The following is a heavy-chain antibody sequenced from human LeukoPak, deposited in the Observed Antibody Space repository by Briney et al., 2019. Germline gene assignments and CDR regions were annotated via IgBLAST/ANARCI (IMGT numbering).Heavy chain of an antibody. CDR3: ARSGASSSSAYFDY. CDR1: GGTFSSYA. Sequence: SVKVSCKASGGTFSSYAISWVRQAPGQGLEWMGRIIPILGIANYAQKFQGRVTITADKSTSTAYMELSSLRSEDTAVYYCARSGASSSSAYFDYWGQGTLVTVSS. CDR2: IIPILGIA. D-gene: IGHD6-6*01. J-gene: IGHJ4*02. V-gene: IGHV1-69*04.